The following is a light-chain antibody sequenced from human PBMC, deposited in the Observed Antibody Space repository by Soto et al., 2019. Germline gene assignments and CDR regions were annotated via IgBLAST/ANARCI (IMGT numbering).Light chain of an antibody. CDR1: SSNMGTNT. Sequence: CVRTQPASASRTPGQGVTISCFGGSSNMGTNTVGWYQQVPGAAPRVLIYVNDQRPSGVPDRFSGSNSGTSASLAISGLQPEDEADYYCVAWDDSLNGHVFGTGTKVTVL. J-gene: IGLJ1*01. CDR2: VND. V-gene: IGLV1-44*01. CDR3: VAWDDSLNGHV.